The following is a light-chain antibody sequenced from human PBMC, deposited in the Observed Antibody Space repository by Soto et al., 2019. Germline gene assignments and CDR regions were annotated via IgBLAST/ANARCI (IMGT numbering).Light chain of an antibody. CDR3: QQSGSSPLT. J-gene: IGKJ4*01. V-gene: IGKV3-20*01. Sequence: EIVLTQSPGTLSLSPVERATLSCRASQSVSSTYLAWYQQKPGQAPRLLIYGASNRATGIPDRFSGSGSATDFTLTISRLEPEDFAVYFCQQSGSSPLTFGGGTKVDIK. CDR2: GAS. CDR1: QSVSSTY.